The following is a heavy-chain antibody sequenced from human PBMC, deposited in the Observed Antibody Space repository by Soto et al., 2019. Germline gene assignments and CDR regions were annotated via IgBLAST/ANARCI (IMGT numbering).Heavy chain of an antibody. V-gene: IGHV4-4*02. CDR1: GGSISTDNW. CDR2: IYHTGNT. CDR3: ARGGRWLFDY. J-gene: IGHJ4*02. D-gene: IGHD6-19*01. Sequence: QVQLEESGPGLVKPSGTLSLTCAVSGGSISTDNWWSWVRQPPGKGLEWVGEIYHTGNTNYNPSLKSRLTISIDKSKDQFSLDVTFVTAADTAVYYCARGGRWLFDYLGQGALVTVSS.